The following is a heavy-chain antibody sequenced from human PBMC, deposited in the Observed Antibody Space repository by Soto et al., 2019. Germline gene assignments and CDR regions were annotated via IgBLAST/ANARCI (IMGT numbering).Heavy chain of an antibody. CDR1: GYTFTNYY. J-gene: IGHJ4*02. V-gene: IGHV1-46*01. CDR3: TRVEQLGYDY. Sequence: ASVRVFCKXSGYTFTNYYMLWVRQAPGQGLEWMGIVNPSGGSTSYAQRFQGRVTMTRDTSTSTVYMELSSLRSEDTAVYYCTRVEQLGYDYWGQGTLVTVSS. D-gene: IGHD6-13*01. CDR2: VNPSGGST.